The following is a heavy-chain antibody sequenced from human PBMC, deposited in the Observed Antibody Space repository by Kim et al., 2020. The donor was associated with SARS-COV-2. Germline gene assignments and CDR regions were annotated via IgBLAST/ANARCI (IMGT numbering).Heavy chain of an antibody. J-gene: IGHJ4*02. CDR1: GDSISRSSNY. CDR2: INYSGNT. CDR3: ARLVSENSAVEY. V-gene: IGHV4-39*01. Sequence: SETLSLTCTVSGDSISRSSNYWGWLRQPPGKGLEWIGSINYSGNTYYNPSLKGRVTISVDTSKNQFSLKMRSVTAADTAVYYCARLVSENSAVEYWGQGTLVTVSS.